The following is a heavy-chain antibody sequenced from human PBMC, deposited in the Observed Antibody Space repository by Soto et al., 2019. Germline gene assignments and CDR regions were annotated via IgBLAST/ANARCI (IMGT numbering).Heavy chain of an antibody. J-gene: IGHJ4*02. CDR2: IIPIFGTI. D-gene: IGHD3-22*01. Sequence: SVKVSCKPSGGTFSSDAITWVRQAPGQGLEWMGGIIPIFGTINYAQKFQGRVTITADKSTTTAYMELSSLRSEDTAIYYCARDKSADSSGYLYYFDYWGQGTPVTVSS. CDR1: GGTFSSDA. CDR3: ARDKSADSSGYLYYFDY. V-gene: IGHV1-69*06.